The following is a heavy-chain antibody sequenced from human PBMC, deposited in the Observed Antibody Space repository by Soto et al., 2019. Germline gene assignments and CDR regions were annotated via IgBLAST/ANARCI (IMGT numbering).Heavy chain of an antibody. CDR2: IRSKAYGGTT. V-gene: IGHV3-49*04. CDR3: TRVKQLVSFYYYYGMDV. D-gene: IGHD6-6*01. CDR1: GFTFGDYA. Sequence: GGSLRLSCTASGFTFGDYAMIWVRQAPGKGLEWVGFIRSKAYGGTTEYAASVKGRFTISRDDSKSIAYLQMNSLKTEDTAVYYCTRVKQLVSFYYYYGMDVWGQGTTVTVSS. J-gene: IGHJ6*02.